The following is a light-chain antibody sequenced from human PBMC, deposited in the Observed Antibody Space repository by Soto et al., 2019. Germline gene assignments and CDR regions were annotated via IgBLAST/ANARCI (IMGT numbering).Light chain of an antibody. CDR1: TGAVTNGHY. J-gene: IGLJ1*01. Sequence: QAVVTQEPSLTVSPGGTVTLTCGSSTGAVTNGHYPYWFQQKPGQAPRTLIYDTTNRHSWTPARFSGSLLAGKAALTLSGAQPEDEAEYYCLLSYNGPYVFGTGTKVTVL. V-gene: IGLV7-46*01. CDR3: LLSYNGPYV. CDR2: DTT.